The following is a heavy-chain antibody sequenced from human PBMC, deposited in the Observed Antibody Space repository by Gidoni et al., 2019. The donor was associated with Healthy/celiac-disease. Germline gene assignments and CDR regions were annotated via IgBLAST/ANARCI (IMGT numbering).Heavy chain of an antibody. CDR1: GYSFTSYW. CDR3: ARRDPGSPFDY. CDR2: ISPGDSDT. J-gene: IGHJ4*02. Sequence: EVQLVQSGAEVKKPGQSLKSSCKGSGYSFTSYWIGWVRQLPGKGLEWMGIISPGDSDTRDSPSFQGQVTISADKSISTAYRQWSSLKAADTAMYYCARRDPGSPFDYWGQGTLVTVSS. V-gene: IGHV5-51*01.